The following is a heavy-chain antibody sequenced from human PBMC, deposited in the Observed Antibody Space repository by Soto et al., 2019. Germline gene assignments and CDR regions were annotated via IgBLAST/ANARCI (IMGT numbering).Heavy chain of an antibody. CDR3: LIDN. CDR1: GFSFSDSA. V-gene: IGHV3-64D*06. CDR2: ISTNGRST. Sequence: GGSLRLSCSASGFSFSDSAMHWVRQAPGKRLEYVSAISTNGRSTYYADSVKGRFTISRDNSKNTLHLQMSSLRAEDTAIYHCLIDNWGQGTLVTVSS. J-gene: IGHJ4*02.